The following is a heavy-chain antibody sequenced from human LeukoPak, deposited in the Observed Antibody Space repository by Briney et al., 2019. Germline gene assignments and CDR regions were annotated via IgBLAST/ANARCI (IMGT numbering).Heavy chain of an antibody. CDR1: GFTFSSYS. V-gene: IGHV3-21*01. CDR2: ISSSSSYI. Sequence: GGSLRPSCAASGFTFSSYSMNWVRQAPGKGLEWVSSISSSSSYIYYADSVKGRFTISRDNAKNSLYLQMNSLRAEDTAVYYCARLELYCSGGSCYPHFDYWGQGTLVTVSS. CDR3: ARLELYCSGGSCYPHFDY. J-gene: IGHJ4*02. D-gene: IGHD2-15*01.